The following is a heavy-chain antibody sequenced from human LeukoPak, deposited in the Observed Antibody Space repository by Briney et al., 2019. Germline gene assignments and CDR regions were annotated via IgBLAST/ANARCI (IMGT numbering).Heavy chain of an antibody. Sequence: PSETLSLTCAVYGGSFSGYYWSWIRQPPGKGLEWIGEINHSGSTNYNPSLKSRVTISVDTSKNQFSLKLSSVTAADTAVYYCARHVDYDSSSYYLGDIDYWGQGTLVTVSS. CDR1: GGSFSGYY. J-gene: IGHJ4*02. V-gene: IGHV4-34*01. CDR2: INHSGST. CDR3: ARHVDYDSSSYYLGDIDY. D-gene: IGHD3-22*01.